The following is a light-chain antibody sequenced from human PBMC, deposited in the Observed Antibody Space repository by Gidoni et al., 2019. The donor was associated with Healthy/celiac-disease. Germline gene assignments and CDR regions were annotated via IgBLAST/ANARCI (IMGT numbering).Light chain of an antibody. CDR2: EVS. J-gene: IGLJ2*01. CDR3: SSYTSSSTPVV. CDR1: SSDVGGYNY. V-gene: IGLV2-14*01. Sequence: QSALTQPASVYGSPGQSITLSCTGTSSDVGGYNYVSWYQQHPGKAPKLMIYEVSNRPSGVSNRFSGSKSGNTASLTISGLQAEDEADYYCSSYTSSSTPVVFGGGTKLTVL.